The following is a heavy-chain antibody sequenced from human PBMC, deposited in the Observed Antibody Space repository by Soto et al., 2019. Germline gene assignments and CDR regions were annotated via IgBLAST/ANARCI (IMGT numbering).Heavy chain of an antibody. V-gene: IGHV3-23*01. D-gene: IGHD2-15*01. J-gene: IGHJ6*02. Sequence: GGSPRLSCAASGYTFSSYAMSWVRQAPGKGLEWVSTLSGSGGSTFYADSVKGRFTISRDNSKNTLYLQMNSLRAEDTAIYYCAKGICSGGSCYSSGYYYGMAVWGQGTTVLVSS. CDR2: LSGSGGST. CDR1: GYTFSSYA. CDR3: AKGICSGGSCYSSGYYYGMAV.